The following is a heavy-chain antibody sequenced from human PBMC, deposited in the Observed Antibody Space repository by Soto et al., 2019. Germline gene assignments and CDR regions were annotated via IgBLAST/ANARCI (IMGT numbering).Heavy chain of an antibody. CDR1: GFTFAGYA. J-gene: IGHJ4*02. V-gene: IGHV3-23*01. D-gene: IGHD3-16*01. Sequence: EVQLLESGGGLVQPGGSLRLSCAASGFTFAGYAMSWVRQAPGKGLEWVSAISGGGDSTYYADSGKGRFTLSRDNSKNTLFLQMNSLRAEDTAVYFCAKDDDVGGYWGQGTLVTVSS. CDR2: ISGGGDST. CDR3: AKDDDVGGY.